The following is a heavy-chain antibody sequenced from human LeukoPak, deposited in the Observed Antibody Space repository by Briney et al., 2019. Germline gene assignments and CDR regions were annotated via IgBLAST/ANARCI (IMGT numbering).Heavy chain of an antibody. J-gene: IGHJ4*02. CDR2: IYHSGST. CDR1: GGSISSSNW. D-gene: IGHD2-15*01. CDR3: AREYCSGGSCYFFIGVQPSDYFDY. Sequence: SGTLSLTCAVSGGSISSSNWWSWVRQPPGKGLEWIGEIYHSGSTNYNPSLKSRVTISVDKSKNQFSLKLSSVTAADTAVYYCAREYCSGGSCYFFIGVQPSDYFDYWGQGTLVAVSS. V-gene: IGHV4-4*02.